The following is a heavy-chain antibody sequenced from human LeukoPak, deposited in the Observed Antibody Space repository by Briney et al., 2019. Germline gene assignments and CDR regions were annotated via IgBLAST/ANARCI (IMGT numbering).Heavy chain of an antibody. D-gene: IGHD1-26*01. J-gene: IGHJ4*02. V-gene: IGHV3-21*01. CDR1: GFTFSSYS. CDR3: ARGWEGFDY. Sequence: GGSLRLSCAASGFTFSSYSMNWVRQAPGKGLEWVSSISSSSSYMYYADSVKGRFTISRDNAKNSLYLQMNSLRAEDTAVYYCARGWEGFDYWGQGTLVTVSS. CDR2: ISSSSSYM.